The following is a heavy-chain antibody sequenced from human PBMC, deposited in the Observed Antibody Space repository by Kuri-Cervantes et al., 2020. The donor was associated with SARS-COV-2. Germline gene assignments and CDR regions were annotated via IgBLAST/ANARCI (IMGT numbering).Heavy chain of an antibody. CDR2: IYYSGST. Sequence: SETLSLTCTVSGSSISSSSYYWGWIRQPPGKGLEWIGSIYYSGSTYYNPSLKSRVTISVDTSKNQFSLKLSSVTAADTAVYYCARAANYYGSGSYYPRGWFDPWGQGTLVTVS. D-gene: IGHD3-10*01. CDR1: GSSISSSSYY. J-gene: IGHJ5*02. V-gene: IGHV4-39*07. CDR3: ARAANYYGSGSYYPRGWFDP.